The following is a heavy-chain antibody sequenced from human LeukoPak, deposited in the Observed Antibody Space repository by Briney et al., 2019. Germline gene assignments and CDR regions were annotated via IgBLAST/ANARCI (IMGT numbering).Heavy chain of an antibody. J-gene: IGHJ4*02. Sequence: GGSLRLSCAASGFTFSIYAMSGVGQAPGKGLEWVSDIDGSDVTTYYADSVKGRFTISRDNSKNTLYLQMNSLRAEDTAVYYCAKDTQRGSYGYWGQGTLVTVSS. CDR3: AKDTQRGSYGY. CDR2: IDGSDVTT. D-gene: IGHD1-26*01. CDR1: GFTFSIYA. V-gene: IGHV3-23*01.